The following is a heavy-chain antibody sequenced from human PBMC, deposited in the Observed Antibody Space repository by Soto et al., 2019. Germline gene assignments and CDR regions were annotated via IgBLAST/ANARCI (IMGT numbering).Heavy chain of an antibody. CDR1: GFTFSSYA. D-gene: IGHD2-15*01. Sequence: EVQLLESGGGLVQPGGSLRLSCAASGFTFSSYAMSWVRQAPGKGLEWVSAISGSGGSTYYADSVKGRFTISRDNSKHTLYLQMNSLRAEDTAIYSCAKRLVVAAYFYYYGMDVWGQGTTVTVSS. CDR2: ISGSGGST. V-gene: IGHV3-23*01. J-gene: IGHJ6*02. CDR3: AKRLVVAAYFYYYGMDV.